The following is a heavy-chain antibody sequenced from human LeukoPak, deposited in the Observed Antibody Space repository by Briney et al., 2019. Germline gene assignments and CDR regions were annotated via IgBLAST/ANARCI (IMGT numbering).Heavy chain of an antibody. D-gene: IGHD3-9*01. J-gene: IGHJ4*02. Sequence: PSETLSLTCTVSGGSISSYYWSWIRQPPGKGLEWIGYIYYTRSTHYNPSPKSRVTISVDTSKNQFSLKLSSVTAADTAVYYCATVRYSDVLTGYYGDGYFDYWGQGTLVTVSS. CDR3: ATVRYSDVLTGYYGDGYFDY. CDR2: IYYTRST. V-gene: IGHV4-59*01. CDR1: GGSISSYY.